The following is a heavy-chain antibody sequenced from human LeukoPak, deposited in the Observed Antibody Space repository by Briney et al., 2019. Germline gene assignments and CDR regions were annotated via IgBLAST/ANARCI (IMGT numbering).Heavy chain of an antibody. V-gene: IGHV4-59*01. D-gene: IGHD4-17*01. Sequence: PSETLSLTCTVSGGSISSYYWSWIRQPPGKGLEWIGYIYYSGSTNYNPSLKSRVTISVDTSKNQFSLKLSSVTAADTAVYYCARAGGDYGLFDYWGQGTLVTVSS. CDR2: IYYSGST. CDR3: ARAGGDYGLFDY. CDR1: GGSISSYY. J-gene: IGHJ4*02.